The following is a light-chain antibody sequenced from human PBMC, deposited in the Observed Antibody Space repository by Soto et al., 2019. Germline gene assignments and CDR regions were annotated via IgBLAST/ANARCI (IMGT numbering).Light chain of an antibody. CDR1: SSDVGTYNL. CDR2: EVS. V-gene: IGLV2-23*02. CDR3: CSYAPGNTSV. J-gene: IGLJ1*01. Sequence: QSALTQPASVSGSPGQSITISCTGTSSDVGTYNLVSWYQQHPGKAPKLMIYEVSKWPSGVSSRFSGSKSGNTASLTISGLQAEDEADYYCCSYAPGNTSVFGTGTKVTVL.